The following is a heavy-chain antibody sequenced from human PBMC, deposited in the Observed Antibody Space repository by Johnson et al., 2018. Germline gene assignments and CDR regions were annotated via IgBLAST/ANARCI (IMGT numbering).Heavy chain of an antibody. Sequence: VQLVESGGGLVKPGGSLRLSCAASGFTFSIYGMNWVRQAPGNGLEWVSFIGGSGTSIHYADSVKGRFNISRDNAKNSLYLQMSSLRAEHSAIYLCARGPWLVPGYYYYLDVWGEGTTVTVSS. CDR1: GFTFSIYG. CDR2: IGGSGTSI. D-gene: IGHD6-19*01. CDR3: ARGPWLVPGYYYYLDV. V-gene: IGHV3-21*01. J-gene: IGHJ6*03.